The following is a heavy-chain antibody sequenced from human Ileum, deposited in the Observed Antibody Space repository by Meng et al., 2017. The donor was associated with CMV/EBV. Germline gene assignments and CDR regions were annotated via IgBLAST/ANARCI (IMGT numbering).Heavy chain of an antibody. Sequence: GRGMPSDTCSLPGTSSGDPCRRGRHPWAWCRQPPGKRLECIGSRYISGLDDYNPSLKSRVTISLHATQKQFSLRLTSVTAADSAVYFCARDLTNKWFYYWGQGTLVTVSS. CDR2: RYISGLD. CDR1: GDPCRRGRHP. D-gene: IGHD1-26*01. J-gene: IGHJ4*02. CDR3: ARDLTNKWFYY. V-gene: IGHV4-39*07.